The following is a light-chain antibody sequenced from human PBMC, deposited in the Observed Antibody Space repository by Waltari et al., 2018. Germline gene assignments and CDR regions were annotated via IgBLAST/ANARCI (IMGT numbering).Light chain of an antibody. CDR3: ATWDGSLTAWV. J-gene: IGLJ3*02. CDR2: RNN. V-gene: IGLV1-47*01. CDR1: TSNIGRNY. Sequence: QSVLTQPPSASGTPGQRVTISCSGSTSNIGRNYVYWYQQFPGTAPKLLVYRNNERASGGPDRISGSKSGTSASLAISGLRSEDEADYYCATWDGSLTAWVFGGGTKVTVL.